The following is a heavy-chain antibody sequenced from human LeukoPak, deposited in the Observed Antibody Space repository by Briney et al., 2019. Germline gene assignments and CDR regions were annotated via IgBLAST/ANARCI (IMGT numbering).Heavy chain of an antibody. D-gene: IGHD2-15*01. CDR2: IYYSGST. J-gene: IGHJ3*02. Sequence: SETLSLTCTVSGGSISSYYWSWIRQPPGKGLEWIGYIYYSGSTNYYPSLKSRVTISVDTSKNQFSLKLSSVTAADTAVYYCARDSFVADAFDIWGQGTMVTVSS. CDR3: ARDSFVADAFDI. CDR1: GGSISSYY. V-gene: IGHV4-59*01.